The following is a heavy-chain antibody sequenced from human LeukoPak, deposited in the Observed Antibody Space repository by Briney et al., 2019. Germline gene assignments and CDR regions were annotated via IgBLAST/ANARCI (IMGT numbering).Heavy chain of an antibody. CDR2: IRSKAYGGTT. CDR3: TRPYGSGSYHWFDP. D-gene: IGHD3-10*01. Sequence: GGSLRLSCTASGFTFGDYAMSWVRQAPGKGLEWVGFIRSKAYGGTTEYAASVKGRFTISRDDSKSIAYLQMNSLKTEDTAVYYCTRPYGSGSYHWFDPRGQGTLVTVSS. CDR1: GFTFGDYA. J-gene: IGHJ5*02. V-gene: IGHV3-49*04.